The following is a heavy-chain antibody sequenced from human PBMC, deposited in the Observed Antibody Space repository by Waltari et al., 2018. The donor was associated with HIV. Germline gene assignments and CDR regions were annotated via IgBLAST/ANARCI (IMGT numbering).Heavy chain of an antibody. D-gene: IGHD1-1*01. Sequence: LEWVSHISSSGTTYYADSVKGRFTISRDNAKNSLYLQMSNLRAEDTAVYYCAGTVNWDLGSWGQGTLVTVSS. V-gene: IGHV3-48*03. J-gene: IGHJ5*02. CDR2: ISSSGTT. CDR3: AGTVNWDLGS.